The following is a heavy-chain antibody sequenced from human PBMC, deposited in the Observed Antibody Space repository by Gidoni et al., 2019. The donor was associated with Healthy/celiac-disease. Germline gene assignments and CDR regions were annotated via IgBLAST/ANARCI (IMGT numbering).Heavy chain of an antibody. J-gene: IGHJ4*02. CDR1: GYTFTGYY. V-gene: IGHV1-2*02. CDR3: ARVRIAMVRGTSDFDY. CDR2: INPNSGGT. D-gene: IGHD3-10*01. Sequence: QVQLVQSGAEVKKPGASVKVSCKASGYTFTGYYMHWVRQAPGQGLEWMGWINPNSGGTNYAQKFQGRVTMTRDTSISTAYMELSRLRSDDTAVYYCARVRIAMVRGTSDFDYWGQGTLVTVSS.